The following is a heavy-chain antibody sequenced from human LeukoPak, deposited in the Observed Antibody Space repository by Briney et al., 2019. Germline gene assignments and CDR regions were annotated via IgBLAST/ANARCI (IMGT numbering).Heavy chain of an antibody. CDR1: GFTFSSYG. CDR3: ASRRGGIVGDY. D-gene: IGHD2-15*01. CDR2: IWYDGSSK. J-gene: IGHJ4*02. V-gene: IGHV3-33*01. Sequence: PGGSLRLSCAASGFTFSSYGMHWVRQAPGKGLEWVALIWYDGSSKYYADSVKGRFTISRDNSKNTVYLQMNSLRAEDTAVYYCASRRGGIVGDYWGQGTLVTVSS.